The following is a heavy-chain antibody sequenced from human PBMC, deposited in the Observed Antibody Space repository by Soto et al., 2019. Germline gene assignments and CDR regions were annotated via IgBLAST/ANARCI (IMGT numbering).Heavy chain of an antibody. CDR2: IYHTGST. D-gene: IGHD2-2*01. V-gene: IGHV4-31*03. J-gene: IGHJ4*02. CDR3: AGPSARSMFEY. CDR1: IVSVSSGGYF. Sequence: PSETLSLTCTFSIVSVSSGGYFCSWIRQLPGKGLEWIGYIYHTGSTFYNPSLKSRVTISLDTSKSQFSLRLTSVTAADTAMYFCAGPSARSMFEYWGPGTLVTVS.